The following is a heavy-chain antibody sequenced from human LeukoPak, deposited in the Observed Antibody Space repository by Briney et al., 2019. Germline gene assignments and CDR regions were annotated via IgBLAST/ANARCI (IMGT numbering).Heavy chain of an antibody. CDR3: ARMGLRAAPDNWFDP. V-gene: IGHV5-51*01. CDR1: GYNFANYW. CDR2: IYPGDSDT. D-gene: IGHD2-15*01. Sequence: GESLKISCKGSGYNFANYWIGWVRQMPGKGLEWMGIIYPGDSDTRYSPSFQGQVTISADKSISTAYLQWSSLKASDTAMYYCARMGLRAAPDNWFDPWGQGTLVTVSS. J-gene: IGHJ5*02.